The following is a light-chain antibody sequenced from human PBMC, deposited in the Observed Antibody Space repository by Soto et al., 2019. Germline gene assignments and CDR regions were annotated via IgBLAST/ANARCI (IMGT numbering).Light chain of an antibody. CDR1: QSISSY. J-gene: IGKJ3*01. Sequence: DIQMTQSPSTLSASVGYRGTINCGSSQSISSYLNWYQQKPGKAPKLLIYDASNLETGVPSRFSGSGSGTDFTFTISSLQPEDIATYYCQQYDNLPLFTFGPGTKVDIK. CDR2: DAS. CDR3: QQYDNLPLFT. V-gene: IGKV1-33*01.